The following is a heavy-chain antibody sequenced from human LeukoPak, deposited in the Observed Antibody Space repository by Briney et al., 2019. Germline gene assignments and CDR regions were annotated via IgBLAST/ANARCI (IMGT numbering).Heavy chain of an antibody. V-gene: IGHV3-48*03. Sequence: PGGSLRLSCAASGVTFSSYEMNWVREAPGKGLEWVSYISSGGSSIYYADSVKGRFTISRDNAENSLYLQMNSLRAEDTAVYYCARDQGIAAAGYDYWGQGTLVTVSS. D-gene: IGHD6-13*01. J-gene: IGHJ4*02. CDR3: ARDQGIAAAGYDY. CDR1: GVTFSSYE. CDR2: ISSGGSSI.